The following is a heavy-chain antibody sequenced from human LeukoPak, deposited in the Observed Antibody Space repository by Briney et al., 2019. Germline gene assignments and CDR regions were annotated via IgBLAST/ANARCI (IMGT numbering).Heavy chain of an antibody. V-gene: IGHV3-7*01. Sequence: GGSLRLSCAASGFTFSSYWMSWVRQAPGKGLEWVANIKQDGSEKYYVDSVKGRFTTSRDNAKNSLYLQMNSLRAEDTAVYYCARDGYSSGWYRYYYYYMDVWGKGTTVTISS. J-gene: IGHJ6*03. CDR2: IKQDGSEK. CDR3: ARDGYSSGWYRYYYYYMDV. CDR1: GFTFSSYW. D-gene: IGHD6-19*01.